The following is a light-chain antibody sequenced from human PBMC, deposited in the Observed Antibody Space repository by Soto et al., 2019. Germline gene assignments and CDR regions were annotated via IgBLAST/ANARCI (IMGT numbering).Light chain of an antibody. CDR1: QRISSY. Sequence: DIQMTQSPLSLSASVGDRVTITCRASQRISSYLNWYQQKPGKAPKRLIYAASSLQSGVPSRFSGSGSGTEFTLTISSLQPEDFATYYCLQHNSYPITFGQGTRLEI. CDR2: AAS. V-gene: IGKV1-17*01. CDR3: LQHNSYPIT. J-gene: IGKJ5*01.